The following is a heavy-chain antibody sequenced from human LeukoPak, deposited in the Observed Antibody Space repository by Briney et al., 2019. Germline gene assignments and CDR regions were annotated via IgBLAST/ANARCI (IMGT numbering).Heavy chain of an antibody. J-gene: IGHJ2*01. CDR2: INPNSGDT. Sequence: ASVKVSCKASGYTFTGYYVHWVRQAPGQGLEWMGWINPNSGDTNYAQKFQGRVTMTRDTSISTAYMELSRLRSDDTAVYYCAREPHYDLLTGYALGYLDLWGRGTLLTVSS. CDR1: GYTFTGYY. V-gene: IGHV1-2*02. D-gene: IGHD3-9*01. CDR3: AREPHYDLLTGYALGYLDL.